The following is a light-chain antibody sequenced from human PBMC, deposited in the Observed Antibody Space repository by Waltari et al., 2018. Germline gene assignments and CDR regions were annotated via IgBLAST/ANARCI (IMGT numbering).Light chain of an antibody. Sequence: DIQMTQSPSSLSASVGDRVTITCRASRSINIYLNWYQQKVGKAPKLLIYAASTLQSGGPSRFSGSGSGTDFTLTISSLQPEDFATYYCQQHYDAPPYTFGQGTKLEIK. CDR2: AAS. CDR3: QQHYDAPPYT. J-gene: IGKJ2*01. CDR1: RSINIY. V-gene: IGKV1-39*01.